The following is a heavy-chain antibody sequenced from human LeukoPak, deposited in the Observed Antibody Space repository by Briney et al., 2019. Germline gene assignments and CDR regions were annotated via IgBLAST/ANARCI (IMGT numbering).Heavy chain of an antibody. CDR2: FSYSGST. V-gene: IGHV4-59*01. CDR3: ARVPARRVVTTPTYFDF. D-gene: IGHD2-21*02. J-gene: IGHJ4*02. Sequence: PSETLSLTCTVSGGSISSYYWNWIRQPPGKGLEWIGYFSYSGSTNYNPSLRSRVTISVDTSKNQVSLKLSSVTAADTAVYYCARVPARRVVTTPTYFDFWGQGTLVTVSS. CDR1: GGSISSYY.